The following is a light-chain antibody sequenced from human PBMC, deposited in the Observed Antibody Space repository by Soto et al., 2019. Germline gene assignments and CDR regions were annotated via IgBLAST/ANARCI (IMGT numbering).Light chain of an antibody. CDR1: ESVHSAY. CDR2: STS. Sequence: ENVLTQSPGTLSLSPGERATLSSRASESVHSAYLAWYQQKPGQAPRLLIYSTSSRSTGIPARFSGSGSGTDFTLTISILEPEDFAVYYCQQYGSSLCPFGQGTKV. J-gene: IGKJ1*01. CDR3: QQYGSSLCP. V-gene: IGKV3-20*01.